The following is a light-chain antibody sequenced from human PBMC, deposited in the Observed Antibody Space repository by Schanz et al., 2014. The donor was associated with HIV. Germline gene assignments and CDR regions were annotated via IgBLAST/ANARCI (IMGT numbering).Light chain of an antibody. Sequence: SALTQPASVSGSPGQSITISCTGTSSDVGGYNYVSWYQQHPGKAPKLMIYDVSNRPSGVSNRFSGSKSGNTASLTISGLQAEDEADYFCSSYTSFSTLIFGGGTKLTVL. CDR3: SSYTSFSTLI. CDR1: SSDVGGYNY. CDR2: DVS. V-gene: IGLV2-14*01. J-gene: IGLJ2*01.